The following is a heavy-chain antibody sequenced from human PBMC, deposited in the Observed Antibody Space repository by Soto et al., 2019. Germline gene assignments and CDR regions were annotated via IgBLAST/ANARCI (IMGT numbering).Heavy chain of an antibody. J-gene: IGHJ6*02. Sequence: SETLSLTYTVSGGSISSGGYYWSWIRQHPGKGLEWIGYIYYSGSTYYNPSLKSRVTISVDTSKNQFSLKLSSVTAADTAVYYCARGGGDIWFGESRRYYYGMDVWGQGTTVTVSS. V-gene: IGHV4-31*03. D-gene: IGHD3-10*01. CDR2: IYYSGST. CDR1: GGSISSGGYY. CDR3: ARGGGDIWFGESRRYYYGMDV.